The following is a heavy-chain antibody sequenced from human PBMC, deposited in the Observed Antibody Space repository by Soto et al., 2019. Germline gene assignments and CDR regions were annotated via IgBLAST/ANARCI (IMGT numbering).Heavy chain of an antibody. D-gene: IGHD2-2*01. CDR3: ARGAGIVVVPAAMSYYYYGMDV. J-gene: IGHJ6*02. V-gene: IGHV1-69*01. CDR2: IIPIFGTA. Sequence: QVQLVQSGAEVKKPGSSVKVSCKASGGTFSSYAISWVRQAPGQGLEWMGGIIPIFGTANYAQKFQGRVTITADESTSTAYMELSSLRSEDTAVYYCARGAGIVVVPAAMSYYYYGMDVWGQGTTVTGSS. CDR1: GGTFSSYA.